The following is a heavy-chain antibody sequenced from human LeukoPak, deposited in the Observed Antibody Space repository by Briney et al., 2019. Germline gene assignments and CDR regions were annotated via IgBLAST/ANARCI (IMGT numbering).Heavy chain of an antibody. V-gene: IGHV3-30-3*01. D-gene: IGHD3-10*01. CDR3: ARGPVLLWFGELALDAFDI. CDR1: GFTFSSYA. Sequence: GGSLRPSCAASGFTFSSYAMHWVRQAPGKGLEWVAVISYDGSNKYYADSVKGRFTISKDNSKNTLYLQMNSLRAEDTAVYYCARGPVLLWFGELALDAFDIWGQGTMVTVSS. CDR2: ISYDGSNK. J-gene: IGHJ3*02.